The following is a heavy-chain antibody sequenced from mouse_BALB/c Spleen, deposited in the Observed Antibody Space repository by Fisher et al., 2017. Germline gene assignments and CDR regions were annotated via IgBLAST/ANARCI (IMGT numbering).Heavy chain of an antibody. Sequence: KFKGKATLTVDKSSSTAYMQLSSPTSEDSAVYYCARGYDYDEAMDYWGQGTSVTVSS. D-gene: IGHD2-4*01. CDR3: ARGYDYDEAMDY. V-gene: IGHV1-69*02. J-gene: IGHJ4*01.